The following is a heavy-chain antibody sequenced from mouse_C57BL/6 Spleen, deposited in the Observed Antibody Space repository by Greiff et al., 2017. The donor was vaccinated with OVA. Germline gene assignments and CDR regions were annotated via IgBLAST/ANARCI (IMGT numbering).Heavy chain of an antibody. CDR2: IHPNSGST. V-gene: IGHV1-64*01. CDR1: GYTFTSYW. Sequence: VQLQQPGAELVKPGASVKLSCKASGYTFTSYWMHWVKQRPGQGLEWIGMIHPNSGSTNYNEKFKSKATLTVDKSSSTAYMQLSSLTSEDSAVYYCARSGTAQAPFGWGQGTLVTVSA. CDR3: ARSGTAQAPFG. D-gene: IGHD3-2*02. J-gene: IGHJ3*02.